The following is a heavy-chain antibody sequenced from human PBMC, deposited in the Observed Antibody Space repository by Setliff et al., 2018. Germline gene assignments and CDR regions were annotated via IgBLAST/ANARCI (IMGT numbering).Heavy chain of an antibody. D-gene: IGHD1-1*01. CDR3: ARDMGQPYYFES. CDR2: IYYTGST. J-gene: IGHJ4*02. Sequence: SETLSLTCTVSGGSISSSSHYWGWIRQPPGKGLEWIGSIYYTGSTYYNPSLKSRVTMSVDTSKRQFSLKLGSATAADTAVYYCARDMGQPYYFESWGLGTLVTVST. V-gene: IGHV4-39*07. CDR1: GGSISSSSHY.